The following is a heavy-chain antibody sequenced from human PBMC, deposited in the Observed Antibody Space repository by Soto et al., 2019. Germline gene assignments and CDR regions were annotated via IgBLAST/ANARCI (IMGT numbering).Heavy chain of an antibody. CDR3: ARALSTHIAVAGMGYFDS. CDR2: INHSGST. CDR1: GGSFSGYY. V-gene: IGHV4-34*01. D-gene: IGHD6-19*01. Sequence: PSETLSLTCAVYGGSFSGYYWSWIRQPPGKGLEWIGEINHSGSTNYNPSLKSRVTISVDASKNHFSLQLTSVTAADTAVYYCARALSTHIAVAGMGYFDSWGPGTLVTV. J-gene: IGHJ4*02.